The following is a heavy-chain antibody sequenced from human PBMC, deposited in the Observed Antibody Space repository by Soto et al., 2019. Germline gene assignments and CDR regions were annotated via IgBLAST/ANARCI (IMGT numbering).Heavy chain of an antibody. J-gene: IGHJ5*02. Sequence: QVQIMESGGGVVQPGGSVRLSYGTSGLTFTGYSMHWFRQAPGKGLEWVAVTSSDGGTKFYADSVKGRFTVSRDNFRKTLFLEMNSMRPEDTGSYYCAIEVVPTQWYYDPWGQGILVTVSP. V-gene: IGHV3-30-3*02. CDR1: GLTFTGYS. CDR3: AIEVVPTQWYYDP. CDR2: TSSDGGTK. D-gene: IGHD2-8*01.